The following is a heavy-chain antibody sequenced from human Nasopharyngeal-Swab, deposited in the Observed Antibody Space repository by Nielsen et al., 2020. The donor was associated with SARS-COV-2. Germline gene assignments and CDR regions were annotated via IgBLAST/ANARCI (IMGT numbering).Heavy chain of an antibody. Sequence: GESLKISCTVSGLAFSGYRMSWVRQAPGKGLEWVANINQAGSEKYYVDSVKGRFTISRDNAKNSLLLEMNSLSAEDTAVYYCARDQTVAGYDFDYWGQGTLVTVSP. D-gene: IGHD6-19*01. CDR2: INQAGSEK. J-gene: IGHJ4*02. CDR1: GLAFSGYR. CDR3: ARDQTVAGYDFDY. V-gene: IGHV3-7*05.